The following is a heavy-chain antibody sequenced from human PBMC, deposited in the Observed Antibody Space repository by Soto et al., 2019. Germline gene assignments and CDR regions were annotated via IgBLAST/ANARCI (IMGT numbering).Heavy chain of an antibody. Sequence: QITLKEAGPTLAKPTQTLTLTCTYHGFPLSTRGLGVGCIRQPPGKALEWLALIYLDDDKRYSPSLKTRLTITKDTSKNQVVLTMTNMDPVDTATYYCAHENMVATLSFQSWGQGTLVTVSS. CDR2: IYLDDDK. CDR3: AHENMVATLSFQS. CDR1: GFPLSTRGLG. D-gene: IGHD5-12*01. V-gene: IGHV2-5*02. J-gene: IGHJ5*02.